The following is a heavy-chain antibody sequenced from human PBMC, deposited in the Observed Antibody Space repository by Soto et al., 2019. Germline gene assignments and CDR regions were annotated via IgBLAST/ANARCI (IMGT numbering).Heavy chain of an antibody. J-gene: IGHJ6*03. CDR1: GFTVSSNY. Sequence: GGSLRLSCAASGFTVSSNYMSWVRQAPGKGLEWVSVIYSGGSTYYADSVKGRFTISRDNSKNTLYLQMNSLRAEDTAVYYCARVEQQLIGVYYYYYYMDVWGKGTTVTVSS. CDR3: ARVEQQLIGVYYYYYYMDV. D-gene: IGHD6-13*01. V-gene: IGHV3-66*01. CDR2: IYSGGST.